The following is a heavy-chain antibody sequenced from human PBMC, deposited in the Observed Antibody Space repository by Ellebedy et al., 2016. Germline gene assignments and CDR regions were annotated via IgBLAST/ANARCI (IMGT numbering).Heavy chain of an antibody. J-gene: IGHJ3*02. V-gene: IGHV3-53*01. D-gene: IGHD2-21*02. Sequence: GESLKISXAASRFTVRSNYMTWVRQAPGKGLEWVSFIFNDGKTYYADSVRGRFTISRDNSMSTMFLHMNNLRAEDTAVYYCAKDQAYCGGDCYLGLDIWGQGTMVTVSS. CDR3: AKDQAYCGGDCYLGLDI. CDR1: RFTVRSNY. CDR2: IFNDGKT.